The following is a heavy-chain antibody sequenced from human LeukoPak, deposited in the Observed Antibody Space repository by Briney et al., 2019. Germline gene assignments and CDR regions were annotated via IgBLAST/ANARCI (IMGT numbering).Heavy chain of an antibody. CDR3: ARAYQSSWYLNWFDP. Sequence: SETLSLTCAVSGYSISSGYYWGWIRQPPRKGLEWIGSIYHNGNTYYNPSLKSRVTISVDTSKNEFSLKLSSVTAADTAVYYCARAYQSSWYLNWFDPWGQGTLVTVSS. CDR1: GYSISSGYY. J-gene: IGHJ5*02. V-gene: IGHV4-38-2*01. CDR2: IYHNGNT. D-gene: IGHD6-13*01.